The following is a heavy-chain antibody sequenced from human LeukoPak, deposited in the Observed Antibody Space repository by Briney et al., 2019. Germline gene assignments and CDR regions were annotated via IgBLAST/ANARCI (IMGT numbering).Heavy chain of an antibody. CDR1: GGSFSGYD. D-gene: IGHD6-13*01. CDR3: AREGGIAAAARFDY. Sequence: SETLSLTCAVYGGSFSGYDWSWIRQPPGKGLEWIGEINHSGSTNYNPSLKSRVTISVDTSKNQFSLKLSSVTAADTAVYYCAREGGIAAAARFDYWGQGTLVTVSS. CDR2: INHSGST. V-gene: IGHV4-34*01. J-gene: IGHJ4*02.